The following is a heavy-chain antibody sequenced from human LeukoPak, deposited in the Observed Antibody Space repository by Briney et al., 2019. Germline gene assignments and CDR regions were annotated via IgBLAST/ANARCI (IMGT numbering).Heavy chain of an antibody. CDR2: ISSSGSTI. V-gene: IGHV3-48*04. Sequence: PGGSLRLSCAVSGFTFSSYTMNWVRQAPGKGLEWVSYISSSGSTIYYADSVKGRFTISRDNAKNSLYLQMNSLRAEDTAVYYCHHYMVRGYNWPTFDYWGQGTLVTVSS. CDR3: HHYMVRGYNWPTFDY. CDR1: GFTFSSYT. J-gene: IGHJ4*02. D-gene: IGHD3-10*01.